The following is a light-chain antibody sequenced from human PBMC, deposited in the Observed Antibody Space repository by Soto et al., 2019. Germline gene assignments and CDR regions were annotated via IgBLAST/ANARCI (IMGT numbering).Light chain of an antibody. CDR2: DAS. Sequence: DVRMTQSPSTLSASVGDRVTITCRASQSISGYLAWYQQKPGKAPKVLIYDASSLETGVPSRFSGSGSGTEFTLTISSLQPDDFAAYYCQQYHSYSTFGQGTKVDIK. J-gene: IGKJ1*01. V-gene: IGKV1-5*01. CDR1: QSISGY. CDR3: QQYHSYST.